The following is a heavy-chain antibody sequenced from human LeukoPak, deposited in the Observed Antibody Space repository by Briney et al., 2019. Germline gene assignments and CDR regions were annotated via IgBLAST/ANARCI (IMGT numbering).Heavy chain of an antibody. D-gene: IGHD2-2*01. Sequence: GESLKISCKGSGYTFTNYWIGWVRQMPGKGLEFMGIIYPGDSDTRYSPSFQGQVTISVDKSINTAYLQWSSLKASDTAMYYCARHFEGGYCSSTSCSGDAFDIWGQGTMVTVSS. CDR2: IYPGDSDT. CDR3: ARHFEGGYCSSTSCSGDAFDI. J-gene: IGHJ3*02. V-gene: IGHV5-51*01. CDR1: GYTFTNYW.